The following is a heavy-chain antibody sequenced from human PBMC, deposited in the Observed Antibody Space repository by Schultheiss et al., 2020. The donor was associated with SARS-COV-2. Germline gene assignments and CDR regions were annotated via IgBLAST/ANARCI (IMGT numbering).Heavy chain of an antibody. J-gene: IGHJ4*02. CDR3: AREVPGRYFDY. CDR1: GFTFSSYG. D-gene: IGHD1-26*01. Sequence: GGSLRLSCAASGFTFSSYGMHWVRQAPGKGLEWVAVISYDGSNKYYADSVKGRFTISRDNSKNTLYLQMNSLRAEDTAVYYCAREVPGRYFDYWGQGTLVTVSS. CDR2: ISYDGSNK. V-gene: IGHV3-30*03.